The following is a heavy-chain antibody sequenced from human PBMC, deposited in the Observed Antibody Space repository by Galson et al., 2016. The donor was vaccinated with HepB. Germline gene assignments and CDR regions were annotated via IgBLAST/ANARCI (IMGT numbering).Heavy chain of an antibody. CDR2: IYWDDDK. CDR3: VHKNYEFVWGTYFDY. Sequence: PALVKPTQTLTLTCSFSGFSLSKRGVGVGWIRQPPGKALEWLALIYWDDDKRYSPSLKRRLTMTKDTSKNQVVLIMTNMDPVDTGTYYCVHKNYEFVWGTYFDYWGQGARVTVSS. CDR1: GFSLSKRGVG. V-gene: IGHV2-5*04. J-gene: IGHJ4*02. D-gene: IGHD3-16*01.